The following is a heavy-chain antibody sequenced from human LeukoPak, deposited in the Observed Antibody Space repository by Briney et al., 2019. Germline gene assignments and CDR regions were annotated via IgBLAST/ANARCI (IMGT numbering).Heavy chain of an antibody. CDR1: GFTFNIYA. Sequence: GGSLSLSCAASGFTFNIYAMHWVRQAPGKGLEWVAVISYDGSKTYYADSVKGRFTISRDNSKNTLYLQMNSLRAEDTALYYCARTKYITGSSDFDYWGQGTLVTVSS. V-gene: IGHV3-30-3*01. CDR3: ARTKYITGSSDFDY. J-gene: IGHJ4*02. D-gene: IGHD1-26*01. CDR2: ISYDGSKT.